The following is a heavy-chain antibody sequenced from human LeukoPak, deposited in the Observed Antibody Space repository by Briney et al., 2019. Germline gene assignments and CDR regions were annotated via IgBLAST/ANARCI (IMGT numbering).Heavy chain of an antibody. Sequence: GGSLRLPFAASGFPFSSYWMHWVPQVPGKGLLWVSGINSDGSATIYADSVRGRFTISRDNAKNTLYLQMSGLRVDDTAVYHCASDSPYYGMDVWGQGTTVTVSS. CDR1: GFPFSSYW. J-gene: IGHJ6*02. V-gene: IGHV3-74*01. CDR3: ASDSPYYGMDV. CDR2: INSDGSAT.